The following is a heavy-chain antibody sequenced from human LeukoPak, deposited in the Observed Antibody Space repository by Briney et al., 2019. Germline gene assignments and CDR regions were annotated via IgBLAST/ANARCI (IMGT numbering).Heavy chain of an antibody. CDR3: ASSYGSGSYYNGFDP. V-gene: IGHV4-39*07. J-gene: IGHJ5*02. CDR1: GGSISSSSYY. CDR2: IYYSGST. D-gene: IGHD3-10*01. Sequence: SETLSLTCTVSGGSISSSSYYWGWIRQPPGKGLEWIGSIYYSGSTYYNPSLKSRVTISVDTSKNQLSLKLSSVTAADTAVYYCASSYGSGSYYNGFDPWGQGTLVTVSS.